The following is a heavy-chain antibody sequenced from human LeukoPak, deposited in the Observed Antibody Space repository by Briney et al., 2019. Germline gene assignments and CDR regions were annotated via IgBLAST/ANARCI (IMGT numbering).Heavy chain of an antibody. CDR1: GFTVSSNH. D-gene: IGHD3-16*01. Sequence: GGSLRLSCAASGFTVSSNHMNWVRQAPGKGLEWVSLIHSGGSTYYADSVKGRFTISRDNSKNTLYLQMNSLRAEDTAVYYCAKALGGYALDYWGQGTLVTVSS. CDR3: AKALGGYALDY. CDR2: IHSGGST. J-gene: IGHJ4*02. V-gene: IGHV3-53*05.